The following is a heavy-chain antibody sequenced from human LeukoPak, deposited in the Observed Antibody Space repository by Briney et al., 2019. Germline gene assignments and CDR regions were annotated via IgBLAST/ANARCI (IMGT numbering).Heavy chain of an antibody. CDR1: GFTFSSYS. CDR3: ATYWNYGY. Sequence: LSGGPLRLSCVASGFTFSSYSMNWVRQAPRKGLEWVSYISSSSGTIYYADSVRGRFTISRDNAKNSLYLQMNSLRAEDTAVYYCATYWNYGYWGQGTLVTVSS. CDR2: ISSSSGTI. V-gene: IGHV3-48*01. D-gene: IGHD1-7*01. J-gene: IGHJ4*02.